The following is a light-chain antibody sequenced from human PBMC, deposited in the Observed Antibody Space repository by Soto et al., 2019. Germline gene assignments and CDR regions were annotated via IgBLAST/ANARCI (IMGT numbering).Light chain of an antibody. V-gene: IGKV3-20*01. CDR2: GAS. CDR3: QPYGSSPRT. CDR1: QSVTSTY. J-gene: IGKJ1*01. Sequence: EIVLTQSPGTLSLSPGDRATLSCRASQSVTSTYLAWYQQEPGQAPRLLIYGASSRATGIQGRFSGSGSGTDFTLTIIRLEPEDFAVYYCQPYGSSPRTFGQGTKVEIK.